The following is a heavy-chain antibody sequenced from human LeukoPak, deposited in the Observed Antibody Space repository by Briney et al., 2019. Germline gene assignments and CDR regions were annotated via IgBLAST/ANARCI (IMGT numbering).Heavy chain of an antibody. J-gene: IGHJ4*02. V-gene: IGHV4-61*02. CDR3: ARFPGYSYGPHFDY. CDR1: GGSISSGSYY. Sequence: PSETLSPTCTVSGGSISSGSYYWRWIRQPAGKGLEWIGRIYTSGSTNYNPSLKSRVTISVDTSKNQFSLKLSSVTAADTAVYYCARFPGYSYGPHFDYWGQGTLVTVSS. D-gene: IGHD5-18*01. CDR2: IYTSGST.